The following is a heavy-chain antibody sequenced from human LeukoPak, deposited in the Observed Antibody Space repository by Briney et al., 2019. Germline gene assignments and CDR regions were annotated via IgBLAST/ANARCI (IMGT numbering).Heavy chain of an antibody. D-gene: IGHD3-22*01. CDR1: GFTFSSYG. Sequence: GGSLRLSCAASGFTFSSYGMSWVRQAPGKGLEWVSAISGSGGSTYYADSVKGRFTISRDNSKNTLYLQMNSLRAEDTAVYYCAKGPYYDSSGYYPPTPPDYWGQGTLVTVSS. CDR2: ISGSGGST. CDR3: AKGPYYDSSGYYPPTPPDY. J-gene: IGHJ4*02. V-gene: IGHV3-23*01.